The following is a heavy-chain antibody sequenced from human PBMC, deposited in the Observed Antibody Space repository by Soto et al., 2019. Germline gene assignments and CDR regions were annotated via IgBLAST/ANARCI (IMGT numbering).Heavy chain of an antibody. CDR2: INPNSGGT. V-gene: IGHV1-2*04. J-gene: IGHJ6*02. CDR3: ARVGGGLASLGYYGMDV. Sequence: ASVKVSCKASGYTFIGYYIHWVRQAPGQGLELMGWINPNSGGTNYAQRFQGWVTMTRDRSISTAYMELSRLKSDDTAVYYCARVGGGLASLGYYGMDVWGQGTTVTV. CDR1: GYTFIGYY. D-gene: IGHD3-10*01.